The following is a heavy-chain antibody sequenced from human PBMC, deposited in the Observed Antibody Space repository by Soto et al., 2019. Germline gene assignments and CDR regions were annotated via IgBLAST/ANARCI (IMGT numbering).Heavy chain of an antibody. CDR2: INHSGST. CDR3: ARGDYEYIWGSYRAQAFDY. CDR1: GGSFSGYY. D-gene: IGHD3-16*02. J-gene: IGHJ4*02. Sequence: SETLSLTCAVYGGSFSGYYWSWIRQPPGKGLEWIGEINHSGSTNYNPSLKSRVTISVDTSKNQFSLKLSSVTAADTAVYYCARGDYEYIWGSYRAQAFDYWGQGTLVTVSS. V-gene: IGHV4-34*01.